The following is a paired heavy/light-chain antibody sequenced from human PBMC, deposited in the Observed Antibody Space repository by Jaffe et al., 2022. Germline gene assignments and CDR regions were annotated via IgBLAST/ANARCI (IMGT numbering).Heavy chain of an antibody. V-gene: IGHV4-59*01. CDR2: IYYSGST. D-gene: IGHD2-2*01. CDR1: GGSISSYY. CDR3: AGSSWGVVPAASWFDP. J-gene: IGHJ5*02. Sequence: QVQLQESGPGLVKPSETLSLTCTVSGGSISSYYWSWIRQPPGKGLEWIGYIYYSGSTNYNPSLKSRVTISVDTSKNQFSLKLSSVTAADTAVYYCAGSSWGVVPAASWFDPWGQGTLVTVSS.
Light chain of an antibody. CDR2: EVS. V-gene: IGLV2-14*01. CDR3: SSYTSSSTRV. CDR1: SSDVGGYNY. J-gene: IGLJ1*01. Sequence: QSALTQPASVSGSPGQSITISCTGTSSDVGGYNYVSWYQQHPGKAPKLMIYEVSNRPSGVSNRFSGSKSGNTASLTISGLQAEDEADYYCSSYTSSSTRVFGTGTKVTVL.